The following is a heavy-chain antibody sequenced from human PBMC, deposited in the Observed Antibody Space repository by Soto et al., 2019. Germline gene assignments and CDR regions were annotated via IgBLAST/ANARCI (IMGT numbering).Heavy chain of an antibody. V-gene: IGHV1-2*04. J-gene: IGHJ3*02. Sequence: ASVKVSCKASGYTFTGYYMHWVRQAPGQGLEWMGWINPNSGGTNYAQKFQGWVTMTRDTSISTAYMELSRLRSDDTAVYYCARVRNSSGYSHDAFDIWGQGTMVTVS. CDR2: INPNSGGT. CDR3: ARVRNSSGYSHDAFDI. CDR1: GYTFTGYY. D-gene: IGHD3-22*01.